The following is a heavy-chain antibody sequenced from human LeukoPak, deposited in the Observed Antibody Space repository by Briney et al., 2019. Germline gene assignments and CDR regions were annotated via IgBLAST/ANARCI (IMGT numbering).Heavy chain of an antibody. V-gene: IGHV1-8*01. D-gene: IGHD3-22*01. CDR1: GYTFTSYD. CDR2: MNPNSRNT. J-gene: IGHJ4*02. CDR3: ARVYSDSSGYYVQGFDY. Sequence: ASVKVSCKASGYTFTSYDINWVRQAAGQGLEWVGWMNPNSRNTSYAQKFQGRVTMTMNTAISTAYMELSSLRSDDTAVYYCARVYSDSSGYYVQGFDYWGQGTLVTVSS.